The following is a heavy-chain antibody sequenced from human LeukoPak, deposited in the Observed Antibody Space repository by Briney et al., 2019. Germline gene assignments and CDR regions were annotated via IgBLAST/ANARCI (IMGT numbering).Heavy chain of an antibody. Sequence: SGTLSLICTVSGGSISDYYWSWIRQPPGKGLEWIGYIYNSGRTNYNPSLKSRVTISVDTSKDQFSLKLSSVTAADTAVYYCARVGARTFGHIYFDFWGQGTLVTVSS. CDR3: ARVGARTFGHIYFDF. CDR1: GGSISDYY. V-gene: IGHV4-59*01. D-gene: IGHD2-21*01. CDR2: IYNSGRT. J-gene: IGHJ4*02.